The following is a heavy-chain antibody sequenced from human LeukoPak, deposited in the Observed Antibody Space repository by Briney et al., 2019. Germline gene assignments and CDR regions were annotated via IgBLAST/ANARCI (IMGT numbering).Heavy chain of an antibody. Sequence: GESLKISCKGSGYSFTSYWIGWVRQMPGKGLEWMGMIYPGDSDTRYSPSFQGQVTISADKSISTAYLQWSSLKASDTAMYYCGRMSVYMVRGVPRGAFDIWGQGTMVTVSS. J-gene: IGHJ3*02. D-gene: IGHD3-10*01. V-gene: IGHV5-51*01. CDR2: IYPGDSDT. CDR3: GRMSVYMVRGVPRGAFDI. CDR1: GYSFTSYW.